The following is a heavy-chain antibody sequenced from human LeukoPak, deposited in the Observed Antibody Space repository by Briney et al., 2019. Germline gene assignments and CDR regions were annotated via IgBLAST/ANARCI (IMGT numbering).Heavy chain of an antibody. Sequence: GGSLRLSCTASGFTFGDYAMSWVRQAPGKGLEWVAVISYDGSNKYYADSVKGRFTISRDNSKNTLYLQMNSLRAEDTAVYYCARGGLRYFDWLQGYFDYWGQGTLVTVSS. CDR1: GFTFGDYA. J-gene: IGHJ4*02. V-gene: IGHV3-30-3*01. CDR3: ARGGLRYFDWLQGYFDY. D-gene: IGHD3-9*01. CDR2: ISYDGSNK.